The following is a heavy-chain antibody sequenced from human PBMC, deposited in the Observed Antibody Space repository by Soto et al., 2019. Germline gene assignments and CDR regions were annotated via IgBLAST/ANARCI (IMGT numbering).Heavy chain of an antibody. V-gene: IGHV5-51*03. Sequence: EVQLVQSGAEVKKPGESLKISCKGSGYSFTSYWIAWVCQMPGKGLEWIGIIDPADSDTRYSPSFQGQVIISADKSTSTAYLQWSSLKASDTAMYYCARLLGLRTFDYWGQGTLVTVSS. CDR2: IDPADSDT. CDR1: GYSFTSYW. J-gene: IGHJ4*02. D-gene: IGHD4-17*01. CDR3: ARLLGLRTFDY.